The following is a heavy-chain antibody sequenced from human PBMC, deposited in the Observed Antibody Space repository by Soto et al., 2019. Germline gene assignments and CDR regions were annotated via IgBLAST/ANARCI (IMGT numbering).Heavy chain of an antibody. J-gene: IGHJ5*02. CDR2: IYYSGST. Sequence: PSETLSLTCTVSGGSISSYYWSWIRQPPGKGLEWIGYIYYSGSTNYNPSLKSRVTISVDTSKNQFSLKLSSVTAADTAVYYCATAPTYSSSLWYNWFDPWGQGTLVTVSS. D-gene: IGHD6-6*01. CDR3: ATAPTYSSSLWYNWFDP. CDR1: GGSISSYY. V-gene: IGHV4-59*01.